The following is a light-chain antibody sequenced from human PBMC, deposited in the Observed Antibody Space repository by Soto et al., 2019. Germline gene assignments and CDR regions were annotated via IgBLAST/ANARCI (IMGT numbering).Light chain of an antibody. J-gene: IGKJ1*01. CDR2: GAS. CDR1: QSVRSN. CDR3: HQYDAAMWT. V-gene: IGKV3-20*01. Sequence: EIVLTQSPGTLSLSPGERVTLSCRASQSVRSNLDWYQQKPGQSPRLLIYGASTRATGIPDRFSGSGSGTDFTLTISRLEAEDFAVYYCHQYDAAMWTFGQGTKVEIK.